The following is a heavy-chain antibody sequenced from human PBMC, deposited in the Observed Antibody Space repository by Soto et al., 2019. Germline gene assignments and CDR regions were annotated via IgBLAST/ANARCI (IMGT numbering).Heavy chain of an antibody. CDR1: GFSLSKYW. Sequence: EVQLVESGGASVQPGGSLRLSCAASGFSLSKYWMHWVREAPGKGLEWVSRVNGDGSSTTYADSVSGRFIISRDNAKNTGFLQMISLRADETAAYYCARGGTIHFHGLLSLCGQGTKVIVTS. CDR3: ARGGTIHFHGLLSL. V-gene: IGHV3-74*01. J-gene: IGHJ4*02. D-gene: IGHD3-16*01. CDR2: VNGDGSST.